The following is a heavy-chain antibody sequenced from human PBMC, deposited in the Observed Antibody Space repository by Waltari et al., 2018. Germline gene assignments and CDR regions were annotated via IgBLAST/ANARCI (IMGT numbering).Heavy chain of an antibody. V-gene: IGHV4-39*01. D-gene: IGHD2-15*01. J-gene: IGHJ4*02. CDR2: IYYSGST. CDR3: ARHSSGGWLFDY. Sequence: QLQLQESGPGLVKPSETLSLTCTVSGGSISSSSYYWGWIRQPPGKGLEWIGSIYYSGSTYYNPSLKSRVTISVDTSKNQFSLKLSSVTAADTAVYYCARHSSGGWLFDYWGQGTLVTVSS. CDR1: GGSISSSSYY.